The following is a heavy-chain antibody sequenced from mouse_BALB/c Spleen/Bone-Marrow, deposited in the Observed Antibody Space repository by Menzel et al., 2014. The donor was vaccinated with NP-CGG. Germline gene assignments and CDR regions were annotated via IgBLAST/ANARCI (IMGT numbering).Heavy chain of an antibody. J-gene: IGHJ1*01. CDR3: AEQGLPDWYFDV. Sequence: QVQLQQSGPGLVVPSQSLSITCTVSGFSLTSYGVSWVRQPPGKGLEWLGVIWGDGSTNYHSALISRLSISKDNSKSQVFLKLNSLQTDDTATYYCAEQGLPDWYFDVWGAGTTVTVSS. V-gene: IGHV2-3*01. CDR2: IWGDGST. D-gene: IGHD3-1*01. CDR1: GFSLTSYG.